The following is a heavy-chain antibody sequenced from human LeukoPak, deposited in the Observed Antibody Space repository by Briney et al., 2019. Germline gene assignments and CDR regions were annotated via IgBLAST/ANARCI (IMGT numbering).Heavy chain of an antibody. Sequence: SETLPLTCTVSGGSISSHYWSWIRQPPGKGLEWIGYVYYSGSTNYNPSLKSRVTISVDTSKNQFSLKLSSVTAADAAVYYCARDGLRSGYSYGYFDYWGQGTLVTVSS. CDR1: GGSISSHY. D-gene: IGHD5-18*01. V-gene: IGHV4-59*11. CDR2: VYYSGST. J-gene: IGHJ4*02. CDR3: ARDGLRSGYSYGYFDY.